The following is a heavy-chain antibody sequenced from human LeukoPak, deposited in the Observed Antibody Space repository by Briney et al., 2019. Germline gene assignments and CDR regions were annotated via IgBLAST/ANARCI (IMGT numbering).Heavy chain of an antibody. CDR1: GGSFSGYY. V-gene: IGHV4-34*01. Sequence: PSETLSLTCAVYGGSFSGYYWSWIRQPPGKGLEWIGEINHSGSTNYNPSLKSRVTISVDTSKSQFSLKLSSVAAADTAVYYCARVIAARRFPSDYWGQGTLVTVSS. CDR3: ARVIAARRFPSDY. D-gene: IGHD6-6*01. J-gene: IGHJ4*02. CDR2: INHSGST.